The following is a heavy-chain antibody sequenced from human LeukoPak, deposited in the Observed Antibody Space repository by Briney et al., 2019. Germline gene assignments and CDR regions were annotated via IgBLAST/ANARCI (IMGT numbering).Heavy chain of an antibody. J-gene: IGHJ4*02. CDR3: AKGYSNSWRGNYFDY. CDR2: ISGSGGTT. Sequence: GGSLRLSCAASGFTFSTYAMSWVRQAPGKGLEWVSGISGSGGTTYYADSVKGRFTISRDNSKNTLYLQMNSLRAEDTAVYYCAKGYSNSWRGNYFDYWGQGTLVTVSS. D-gene: IGHD6-13*01. CDR1: GFTFSTYA. V-gene: IGHV3-23*01.